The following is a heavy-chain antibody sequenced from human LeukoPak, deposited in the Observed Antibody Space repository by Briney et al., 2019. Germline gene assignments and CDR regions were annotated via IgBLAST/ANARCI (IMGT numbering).Heavy chain of an antibody. J-gene: IGHJ4*02. V-gene: IGHV3-23*01. CDR2: ISGSGGST. CDR1: GFTFSSYA. CDR3: AKDHRGWGYFDY. Sequence: QPGGSLRLSCAAPGFTFSSYAMSWVRQAPGKGLEWVSAISGSGGSTYYADSVKGRFTISRDNSKNTLYLQMNSLRAEDTAVYYCAKDHRGWGYFDYWGQGTLVTVSS. D-gene: IGHD6-19*01.